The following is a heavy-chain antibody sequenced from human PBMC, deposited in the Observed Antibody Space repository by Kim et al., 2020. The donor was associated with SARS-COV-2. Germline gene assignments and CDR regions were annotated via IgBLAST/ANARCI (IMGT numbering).Heavy chain of an antibody. Sequence: SETLSLTCTVSGGSISSSRYYWGWIRQPPGKGLEGIGSIYYSGSTYYNPSLKSRVTISVDTSKNQFSLKLISVTAADTAVYYCASSVATYCSGWYRVDPTRLNWFDPWGQGTLVTVSS. J-gene: IGHJ5*02. CDR3: ASSVATYCSGWYRVDPTRLNWFDP. CDR1: GGSISSSRYY. D-gene: IGHD6-19*01. CDR2: IYYSGST. V-gene: IGHV4-39*01.